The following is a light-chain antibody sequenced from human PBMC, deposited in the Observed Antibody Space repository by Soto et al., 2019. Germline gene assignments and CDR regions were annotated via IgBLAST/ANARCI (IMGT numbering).Light chain of an antibody. V-gene: IGKV3-20*01. CDR1: QSVRSNS. CDR2: GAS. Sequence: EIVLTQSPGTLSLSPGARATLSCRASQSVRSNSLAWYQPKPGQAPRLLIYGASTRATGIPDRFSGSGSGTDFTLTITRLEPEDVAVFYCQQYGRSPPTFGGGTNMEIK. J-gene: IGKJ4*01. CDR3: QQYGRSPPT.